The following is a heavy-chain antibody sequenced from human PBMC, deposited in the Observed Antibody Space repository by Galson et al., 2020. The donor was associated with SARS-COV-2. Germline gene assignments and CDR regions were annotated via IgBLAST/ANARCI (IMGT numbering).Heavy chain of an antibody. D-gene: IGHD4-17*01. CDR3: ARATVIHPPRQPYYYYGMDV. J-gene: IGHJ6*02. CDR1: GGTFSSYA. V-gene: IGHV1-69*13. CDR2: IIPIFGTA. Sequence: SVKVSCKASGGTFSSYAISWVRQAPGQGLEWMGGIIPIFGTANYAQKFQGRVTITADESTSTAYMELSSLRSEDTAVYYCARATVIHPPRQPYYYYGMDVWGQGTTVTVSS.